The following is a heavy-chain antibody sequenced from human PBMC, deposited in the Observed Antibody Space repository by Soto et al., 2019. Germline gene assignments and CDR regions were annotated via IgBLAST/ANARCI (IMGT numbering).Heavy chain of an antibody. CDR3: ARENIAAAGRGYYYYGIDV. D-gene: IGHD6-13*01. V-gene: IGHV3-33*01. CDR2: IWYDGSNK. CDR1: GFTFSSYG. J-gene: IGHJ6*02. Sequence: QVQLVESGGGVVQPGRSLRLSCAASGFTFSSYGMQWVRQAPGKGLEWVAVIWYDGSNKYYADSVKGRFTISRDNSKNTLYLQMNSLRAEDTAVYYCARENIAAAGRGYYYYGIDVWGQGTTVTVSS.